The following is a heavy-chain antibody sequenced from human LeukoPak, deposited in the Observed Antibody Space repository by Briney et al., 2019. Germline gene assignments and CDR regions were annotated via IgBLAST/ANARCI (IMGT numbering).Heavy chain of an antibody. J-gene: IGHJ6*02. V-gene: IGHV4-30-4*08. CDR2: IYYSGST. CDR1: SGSIGSGGYY. CDR3: ASLMTDYGMDV. D-gene: IGHD3-16*01. Sequence: SETLSLTCTVSSGSIGSGGYYWGWIRQPPGKGLEWIGYIYYSGSTYYNPSLKSRVTISLDTSKNQFSLKVRSVTAADTAMYYCASLMTDYGMDVWGQGTTVTVSS.